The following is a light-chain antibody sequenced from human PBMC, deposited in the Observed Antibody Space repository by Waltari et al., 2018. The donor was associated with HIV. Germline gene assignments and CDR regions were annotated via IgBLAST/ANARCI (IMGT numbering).Light chain of an antibody. V-gene: IGLV6-57*01. CDR2: DHS. CDR3: HSYDSDNQI. J-gene: IGLJ2*01. Sequence: NFMLTQPHSVSDSPGKTVTISCTRNSGSIASNSVPWYQRRPCSSPTTLIFDHSQRPSGVSDRFSASIDTSSNAASLTIVGLKTEDEGDFFCHSYDSDNQIFGGGTKLTVL. CDR1: SGSIASNS.